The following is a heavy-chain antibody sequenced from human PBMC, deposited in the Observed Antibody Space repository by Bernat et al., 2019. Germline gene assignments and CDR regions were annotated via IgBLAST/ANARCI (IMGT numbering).Heavy chain of an antibody. V-gene: IGHV1-3*04. D-gene: IGHD4-23*01. J-gene: IGHJ4*02. CDR3: VRGRWVSHKTDYHLDY. CDR1: GFSFSDSS. Sequence: QVQLVQSGAEVKKPGASVKVPCRASGFSFSDSSIHWVRQAPGQRLEWMGWINTGNGATKYSQTFQGRVTITRDASASTVYMDLSSLRSEDTAVYFCVRGRWVSHKTDYHLDYWGLGTLVTVSS. CDR2: INTGNGAT.